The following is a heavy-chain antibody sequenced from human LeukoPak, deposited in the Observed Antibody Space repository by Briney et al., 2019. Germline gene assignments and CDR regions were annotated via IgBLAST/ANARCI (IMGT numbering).Heavy chain of an antibody. D-gene: IGHD5-18*01. CDR2: INPSGGST. J-gene: IGHJ5*02. CDR1: GFTFSSYG. V-gene: IGHV1-46*01. Sequence: GGSLRLSCAASGFTFSSYGMHWVRQAPGQGLEWMGIINPSGGSTSYAQKFQGRVTMTRDTSTSTVYMELSSLRSEDTAVYYCAREGPWIQLGGWFDPWGQGTLVTVSS. CDR3: AREGPWIQLGGWFDP.